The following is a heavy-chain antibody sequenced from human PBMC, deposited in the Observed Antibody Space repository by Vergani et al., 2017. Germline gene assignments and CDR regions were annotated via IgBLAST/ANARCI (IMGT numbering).Heavy chain of an antibody. CDR1: GFTFSDYY. Sequence: QVQLVESGGGLVKPVGSLRLSCAASGFTFSDYYMSWVRQAPGLGVEWISYISGSGSITHYANSVKRRCSISRDNAKNTLFLQMNSLGAEETALYYGAREWFGFRSPVGPRGQRALVTVSS. V-gene: IGHV3-11*04. D-gene: IGHD3-10*01. J-gene: IGHJ5*02. CDR3: AREWFGFRSPVGP. CDR2: ISGSGSIT.